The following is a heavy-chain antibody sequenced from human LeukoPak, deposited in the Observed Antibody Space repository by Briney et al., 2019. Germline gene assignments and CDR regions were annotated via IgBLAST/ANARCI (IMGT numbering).Heavy chain of an antibody. V-gene: IGHV3-21*01. CDR1: GFTFSSYS. Sequence: PGGSLRLSCAASGFTFSSYSMTWVRQAPGKGLEWVSSISSSSSYIYYADSVKGRFTISRDNAKNSLYLQMNSLRAEDTAVYYCATAAEDIVVVPARDYWGQGTLVTVFS. J-gene: IGHJ4*02. CDR3: ATAAEDIVVVPARDY. CDR2: ISSSSSYI. D-gene: IGHD2-2*01.